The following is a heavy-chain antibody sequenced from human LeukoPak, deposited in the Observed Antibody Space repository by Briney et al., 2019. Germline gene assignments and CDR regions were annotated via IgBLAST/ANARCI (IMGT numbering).Heavy chain of an antibody. D-gene: IGHD3-3*01. CDR3: AREGSYYDFWSGYQTYYYYYGMDV. J-gene: IGHJ6*02. Sequence: ASVKVSCKASGYTFTSYGISWVRQAPGQGLEWMGWISAYNGNTNYAQKLQGRVNMTTDTSTSTAYMELRSLRSDDTAVYYCAREGSYYDFWSGYQTYYYYYGMDVWGQGTTVTVSS. V-gene: IGHV1-18*01. CDR2: ISAYNGNT. CDR1: GYTFTSYG.